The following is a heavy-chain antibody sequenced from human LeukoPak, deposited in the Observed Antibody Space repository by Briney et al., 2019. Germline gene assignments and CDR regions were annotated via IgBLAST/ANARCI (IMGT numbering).Heavy chain of an antibody. Sequence: SETLSLTCTVSGVSISSYYWSWIRQPPGKGLEWIGYIYYSGSTNYNPSLKSRVTISVDTSKNQFSLKLSSVTAADTAVYYCARQQWGLDPWGQGTLVTVSS. V-gene: IGHV4-59*08. J-gene: IGHJ5*02. CDR1: GVSISSYY. D-gene: IGHD6-19*01. CDR3: ARQQWGLDP. CDR2: IYYSGST.